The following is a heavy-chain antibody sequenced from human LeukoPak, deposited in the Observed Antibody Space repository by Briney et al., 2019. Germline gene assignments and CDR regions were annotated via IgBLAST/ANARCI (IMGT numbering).Heavy chain of an antibody. CDR1: GFTFSSYA. Sequence: GGSLRLSSAASGFTFSSYAMSWVRQAPGKGLEWVSAISASGGSTHYADSVKGRFTISRDNSKNTLFLQMNSLRAEDTAVYYCAKADGSWTYDPWGQGTLVTVSS. V-gene: IGHV3-23*01. CDR2: ISASGGST. D-gene: IGHD5-24*01. J-gene: IGHJ5*02. CDR3: AKADGSWTYDP.